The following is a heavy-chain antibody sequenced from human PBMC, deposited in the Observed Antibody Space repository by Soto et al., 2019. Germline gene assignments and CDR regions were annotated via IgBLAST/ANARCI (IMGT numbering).Heavy chain of an antibody. CDR2: IYYSGST. Sequence: QVQLQESGPGLVKPSETLSLTCTVSGGSISSYYWSWIRQPPGKGLEWIGYIYYSGSTNYNPSLKSRVTISVDTSKNQFSLKLSSVTAADTVVYYCASGIPFDPWGQGTLVTVSS. V-gene: IGHV4-59*01. CDR1: GGSISSYY. CDR3: ASGIPFDP. J-gene: IGHJ5*02.